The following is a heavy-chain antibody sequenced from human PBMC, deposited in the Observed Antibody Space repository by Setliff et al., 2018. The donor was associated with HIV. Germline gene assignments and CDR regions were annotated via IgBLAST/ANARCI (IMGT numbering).Heavy chain of an antibody. CDR1: VVSITSGTYY. Sequence: PSETLSLTCTVSVVSITSGTYYWSWIRQHPGKGLEWIGYIDSSGYTYYRASLRSRVTLLADTSKNQFSLKLSSVTAADTAIYYCVTVVQDDLGVVLFDYWGQGTLVTVSS. CDR2: IDSSGYT. CDR3: VTVVQDDLGVVLFDY. V-gene: IGHV4-31*03. D-gene: IGHD3-3*01. J-gene: IGHJ4*02.